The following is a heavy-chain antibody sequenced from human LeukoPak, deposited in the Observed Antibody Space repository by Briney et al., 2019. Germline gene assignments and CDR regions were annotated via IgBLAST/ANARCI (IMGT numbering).Heavy chain of an antibody. CDR3: ARGTFYYDSSGYPSWFDP. Sequence: ASVKVSCKASGYTFTSYDINWVRQATGHGLEWMGGMNPNSGNTGYAQKFQGRVNMTRNTSISTAYMELSSLRSEDTDVYYCARGTFYYDSSGYPSWFDPWGQGTLVTVSS. CDR1: GYTFTSYD. D-gene: IGHD3-22*01. J-gene: IGHJ5*02. V-gene: IGHV1-8*01. CDR2: MNPNSGNT.